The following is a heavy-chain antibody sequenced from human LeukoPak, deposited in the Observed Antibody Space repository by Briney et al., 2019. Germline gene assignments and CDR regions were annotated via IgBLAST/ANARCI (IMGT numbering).Heavy chain of an antibody. V-gene: IGHV3-23*01. J-gene: IGHJ4*02. CDR2: ISGSGSST. CDR1: GFTFSSYA. CDR3: ATSYGYDY. Sequence: GGSLRLSCAASGFTFSSYAMSWVRQAPRKGLEWVSAISGSGSSTYYADSVKGRFTISRDNSKNTLYLQMNSLIAEDTAVYYCATSYGYDYWGQGTLVTVSS. D-gene: IGHD5-18*01.